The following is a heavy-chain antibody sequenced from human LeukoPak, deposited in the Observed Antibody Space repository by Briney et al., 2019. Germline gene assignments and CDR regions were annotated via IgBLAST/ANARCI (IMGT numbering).Heavy chain of an antibody. CDR1: GGSISSYY. CDR3: ARTETTWGFIRFDY. Sequence: SETLSLTCTVSGGSISSYYWSWIRQPPGKGLEWIGYIYCSGSTNYNPSLKSRVTISVDTSKNQFSLKLSYVTAADTAVYYCARTETTWGFIRFDYCGQGTLVTVSS. CDR2: IYCSGST. J-gene: IGHJ4*02. V-gene: IGHV4-59*01. D-gene: IGHD3-10*01.